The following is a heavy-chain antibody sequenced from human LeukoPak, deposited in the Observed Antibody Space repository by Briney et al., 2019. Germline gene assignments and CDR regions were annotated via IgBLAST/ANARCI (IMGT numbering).Heavy chain of an antibody. V-gene: IGHV3-23*01. CDR3: AKDSVTIFGVVYYYYYMDV. J-gene: IGHJ6*03. Sequence: PGGSLRLSCAASGFTFNTYNMNWVRQPPGKGLEWVSAISGSGGSTYYADSVKGRFTISRDNSKNTLYLQMNSLRAEDTAVYYCAKDSVTIFGVVYYYYYMDVWGKGTTVTVSS. CDR2: ISGSGGST. CDR1: GFTFNTYN. D-gene: IGHD3-3*01.